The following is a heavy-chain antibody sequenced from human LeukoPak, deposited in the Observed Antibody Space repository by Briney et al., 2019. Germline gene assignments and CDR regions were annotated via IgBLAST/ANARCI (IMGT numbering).Heavy chain of an antibody. J-gene: IGHJ3*01. CDR1: GFIISSYE. D-gene: IGHD2-15*01. CDR3: AREVVNDAFDL. Sequence: GGSLRLSCAASGFIISSYEMNWVRQAPGKGLEWVSYITSSGNTIYYADSVKGRFTISRDNAKNSLYLQMNSLRAEDTAVYYCAREVVNDAFDLWGQGTMVTVSS. V-gene: IGHV3-48*03. CDR2: ITSSGNTI.